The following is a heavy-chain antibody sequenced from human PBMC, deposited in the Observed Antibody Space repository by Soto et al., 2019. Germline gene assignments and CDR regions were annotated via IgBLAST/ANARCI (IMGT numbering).Heavy chain of an antibody. Sequence: GGSLRLSCAASGFTFSSYGMHWVRQAPGKGLEWVAVIWYDGSNKYYADSVKGRFTISRDNSKNTLYLQMNSLRAEDTAVYYCARDVKIGGLAYYFDYWGQGTLVTVSS. J-gene: IGHJ4*02. D-gene: IGHD3-10*01. CDR1: GFTFSSYG. V-gene: IGHV3-33*01. CDR2: IWYDGSNK. CDR3: ARDVKIGGLAYYFDY.